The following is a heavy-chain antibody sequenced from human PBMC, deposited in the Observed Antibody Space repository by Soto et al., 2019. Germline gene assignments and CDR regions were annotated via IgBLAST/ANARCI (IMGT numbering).Heavy chain of an antibody. D-gene: IGHD3-22*01. J-gene: IGHJ4*02. V-gene: IGHV2-5*02. CDR3: AHSLYYYDSSGYPRMNFDY. CDR1: WFSLSTSGVG. CDR2: IYWDDDK. Sequence: SGPTLVNPTQTLTLTCTFSWFSLSTSGVGVGWIRQPPGKALEWLALIYWDDDKRYSPSLKSRLTITKDTSKNQVVLTMTNMDPVDTATYYCAHSLYYYDSSGYPRMNFDYWGQGTLVTVSS.